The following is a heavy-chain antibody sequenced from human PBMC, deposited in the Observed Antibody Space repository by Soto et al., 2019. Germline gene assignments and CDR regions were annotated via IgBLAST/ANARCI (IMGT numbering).Heavy chain of an antibody. J-gene: IGHJ6*02. CDR2: IYHSGST. D-gene: IGHD5-18*01. CDR3: ARAGLDVDTAMVRSYYYYYGMDV. Sequence: SETLSLTCAVSGGSISGSNWWSWVRQPPGKGLEWIGEIYHSGSTNYNPSLKSRVTISVDKSKNQFSLKLSSVTAADTAVYYCARAGLDVDTAMVRSYYYYYGMDVWGQGTTVTVSS. CDR1: GGSISGSNW. V-gene: IGHV4-4*02.